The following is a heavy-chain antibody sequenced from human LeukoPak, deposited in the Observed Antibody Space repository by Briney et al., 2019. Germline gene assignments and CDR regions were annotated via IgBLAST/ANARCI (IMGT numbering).Heavy chain of an antibody. Sequence: GGSLRLSCAASGFTFSSYAMSWVRQAPGKGLEWVSAISGSGGSTYYADSVKGRFTISRDNSKNTLYLQMSSLRAEDTAVYYCAKGDGDYEDAFDIWGQGTMVTVSS. J-gene: IGHJ3*02. D-gene: IGHD4-17*01. CDR1: GFTFSSYA. CDR3: AKGDGDYEDAFDI. V-gene: IGHV3-23*01. CDR2: ISGSGGST.